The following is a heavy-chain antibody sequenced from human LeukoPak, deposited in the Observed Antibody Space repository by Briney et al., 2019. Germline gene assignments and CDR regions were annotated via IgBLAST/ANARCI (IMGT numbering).Heavy chain of an antibody. Sequence: PGGSLRLSCAASGFTFSTYGMHWVRQAPGKGLEWVAFIRYDGTNKYYADSVRGRFTISRDNSKNTLSLQMNSLRAEDTAVYYCATRLAEYFQHWGQGTLVTVSS. J-gene: IGHJ1*01. D-gene: IGHD1-1*01. CDR3: ATRLAEYFQH. CDR1: GFTFSTYG. V-gene: IGHV3-30*02. CDR2: IRYDGTNK.